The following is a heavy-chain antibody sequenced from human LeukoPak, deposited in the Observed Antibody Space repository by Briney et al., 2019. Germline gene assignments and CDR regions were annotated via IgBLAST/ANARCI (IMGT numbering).Heavy chain of an antibody. CDR3: ARDALYSYSPPWDY. V-gene: IGHV1-46*01. CDR1: GYTFTSYY. D-gene: IGHD1-26*01. J-gene: IGHJ4*02. Sequence: ASVKASCKASGYTFTSYYMHLVRQAPGQGLEWMGINNGNGGRTRYAQKFEGRVTMTVDMSTSTVYMELNSLRSVDTAVYYCARDALYSYSPPWDYWGQGTLVTVSS. CDR2: NNGNGGRT.